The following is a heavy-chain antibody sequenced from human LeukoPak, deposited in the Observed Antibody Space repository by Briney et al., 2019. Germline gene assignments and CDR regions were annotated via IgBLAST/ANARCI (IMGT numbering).Heavy chain of an antibody. CDR2: IKQDGGEK. CDR3: AKDRVGYCGYNTHFAY. CDR1: GITFSRYW. Sequence: GGSLRLSCVDSGITFSRYWMSWVRQAPGKGLEWVANIKQDGGEKYYVDSVKGRFTISRDNAKNSLYLQMNSLRAEDTALYYCAKDRVGYCGYNTHFAYWGQEPWSPSPQ. J-gene: IGHJ4*01. D-gene: IGHD5-12*01. V-gene: IGHV3-7*03.